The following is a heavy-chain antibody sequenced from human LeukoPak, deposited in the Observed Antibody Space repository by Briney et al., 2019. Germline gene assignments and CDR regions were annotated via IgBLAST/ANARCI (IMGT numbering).Heavy chain of an antibody. V-gene: IGHV1-69*06. Sequence: SVKVSCKASGGTFSSYAISWVRQAPGQGLEWMGGIIPIFGTANYAQKFQGRVTITADKSTSTAYMELSSLRSEDTAVYYCARDKQLDWAHYYYYYMDVWGKGTTITVSS. J-gene: IGHJ6*03. CDR1: GGTFSSYA. CDR2: IIPIFGTA. CDR3: ARDKQLDWAHYYYYYMDV. D-gene: IGHD1-1*01.